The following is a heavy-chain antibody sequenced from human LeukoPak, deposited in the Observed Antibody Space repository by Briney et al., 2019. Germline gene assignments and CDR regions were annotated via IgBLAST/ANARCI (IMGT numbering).Heavy chain of an antibody. D-gene: IGHD3-10*01. CDR2: INHSGST. Sequence: PSETLSLTCAVYGGSFSGYYWSWIRQPPGKGLEWIGEINHSGSTNYNPSLKSRVTISVDTSKNQFSLKLSSVTAADTAVYYCARIDHYYDSGSYYKLNDYWGQGTLVTVSS. CDR1: GGSFSGYY. J-gene: IGHJ4*02. CDR3: ARIDHYYDSGSYYKLNDY. V-gene: IGHV4-34*01.